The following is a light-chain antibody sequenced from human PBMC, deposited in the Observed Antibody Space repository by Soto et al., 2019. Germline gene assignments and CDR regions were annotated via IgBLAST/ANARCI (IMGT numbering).Light chain of an antibody. CDR1: SSNIGAGYD. J-gene: IGLJ3*02. Sequence: QLVLTQPPSVSGAPGQRVTMSCTGSSSNIGAGYDVHWFQHLPGTAPKLLIYGNINRLSGVPDRFSGSKSGTSASLAITGLQAEDEADYYCQSYDSSLSAWVFGGGTKLTVL. CDR3: QSYDSSLSAWV. V-gene: IGLV1-40*01. CDR2: GNI.